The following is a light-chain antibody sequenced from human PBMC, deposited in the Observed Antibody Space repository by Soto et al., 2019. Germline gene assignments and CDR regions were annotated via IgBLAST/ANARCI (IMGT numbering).Light chain of an antibody. CDR2: DVS. V-gene: IGLV2-14*03. J-gene: IGLJ2*01. CDR1: SSDVGVYNY. Sequence: QSALTQPASVSGSPGQSITISCTGTSSDVGVYNYVSWYQQHPGKAPKLMIYDVSNRPSGVSNRFSGSKSGNTASLTISGLQAEDEADYYCNSYSSSSTLVLFGGGTKLTVL. CDR3: NSYSSSSTLVL.